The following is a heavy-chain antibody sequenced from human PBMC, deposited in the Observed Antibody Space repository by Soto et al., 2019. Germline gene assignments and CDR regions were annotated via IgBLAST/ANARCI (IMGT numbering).Heavy chain of an antibody. CDR1: SGSISPYY. J-gene: IGHJ4*02. CDR3: ARHTAMVLFDY. CDR2: IYYGGTT. V-gene: IGHV4-59*08. D-gene: IGHD5-18*01. Sequence: SETLSLTCTVSSGSISPYYWTWVRQPPGKGLEWIGYIYYGGTTSYNPSLMSRVTISIDMPKNQFSLNLSSVTAADTAVYYCARHTAMVLFDYWGRGTLVTVSS.